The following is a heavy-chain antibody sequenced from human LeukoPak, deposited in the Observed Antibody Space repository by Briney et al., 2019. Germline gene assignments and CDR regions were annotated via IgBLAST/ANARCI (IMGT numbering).Heavy chain of an antibody. V-gene: IGHV1-8*03. CDR3: ARGRGGYCSSTSCHNWFDP. J-gene: IGHJ5*02. CDR1: GYTFTNYD. Sequence: ASVKVSCKASGYTFTNYDINWVRQATGQGLERMGWMNPNSGNTGYAQKFQGRITITRNTSISTAYMELSSLRSEDTAVYYCARGRGGYCSSTSCHNWFDPWGQGTLVTVSS. CDR2: MNPNSGNT. D-gene: IGHD2-2*01.